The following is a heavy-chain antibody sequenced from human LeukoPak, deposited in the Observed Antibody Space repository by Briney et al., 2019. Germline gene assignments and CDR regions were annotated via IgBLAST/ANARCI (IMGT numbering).Heavy chain of an antibody. CDR3: AKDPYSSSWRYNWFDP. D-gene: IGHD6-13*01. Sequence: GGTLRLSCAASGFTFSSYAMSWVRQAPGKGLEWVSAISGSGENTYYADSVKGRFTISRDNSKNTLYLQMNSLRAEDTAVYYCAKDPYSSSWRYNWFDPWGQGTLVTVSS. J-gene: IGHJ5*02. CDR1: GFTFSSYA. V-gene: IGHV3-23*01. CDR2: ISGSGENT.